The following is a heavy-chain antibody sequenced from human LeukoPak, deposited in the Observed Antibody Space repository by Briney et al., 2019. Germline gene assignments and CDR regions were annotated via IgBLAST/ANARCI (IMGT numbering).Heavy chain of an antibody. CDR2: INTDGSST. J-gene: IGHJ4*02. CDR3: ARALLGYCSSTRCYVLNS. D-gene: IGHD2-2*03. CDR1: GFTFSSYW. Sequence: GGSLRLSCAASGFTFSSYWMHWVRQAPGKGLVWVSRINTDGSSTSYADSVKGRFTISRDNAKNTLYLQMNSLRAEDTAVYYCARALLGYCSSTRCYVLNSWGQGTLVTVSS. V-gene: IGHV3-74*01.